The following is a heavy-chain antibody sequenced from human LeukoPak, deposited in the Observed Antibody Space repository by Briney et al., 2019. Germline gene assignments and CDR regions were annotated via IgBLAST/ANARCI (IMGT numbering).Heavy chain of an antibody. V-gene: IGHV1-18*01. J-gene: IGHJ4*02. CDR2: SSGYSGNT. D-gene: IGHD5/OR15-5a*01. CDR3: ARGAVSTHGFDY. Sequence: ASVKVSCKTSGYTFTSHDISWVRQAPGQGLEWMGWSSGYSGNTNRAQKFQGRVTMTTDTSTSTAYMELRSLRPDDTAVYYCARGAVSTHGFDYWGQGTLVTVSS. CDR1: GYTFTSHD.